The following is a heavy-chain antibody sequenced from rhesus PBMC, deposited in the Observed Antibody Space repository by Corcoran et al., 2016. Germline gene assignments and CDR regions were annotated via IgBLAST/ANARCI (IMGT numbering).Heavy chain of an antibody. D-gene: IGHD1-26*01. CDR2: IYGSSKRT. V-gene: IGHV4S10*01. Sequence: QVQLQESGPGVVKPSETLSLTCAVSGCSISDSYRWSWIRQPPGKGLEWIGYIYGSSKRTNYNPTLKSRGTMSKDTAKNQFSLKLSCVTGADTAVYYCARVNWNLLDYGGQGVLVTVSS. CDR1: GCSISDSYR. J-gene: IGHJ4*01. CDR3: ARVNWNLLDY.